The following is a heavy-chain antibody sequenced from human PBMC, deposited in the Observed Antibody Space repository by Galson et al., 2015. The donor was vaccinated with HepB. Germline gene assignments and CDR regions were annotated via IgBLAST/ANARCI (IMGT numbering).Heavy chain of an antibody. Sequence: QSGAEVKKPGESLRISCKVSGNKFTNYWINWVRQMPGKGLEWMGKIDPMDSHTNYSPSFHGHVTISADKSISTAYLHWRSVKASDTAMYYCAIHTVAIMMRHYYFDYWGQGTLAIVSS. V-gene: IGHV5-10-1*01. CDR2: IDPMDSHT. J-gene: IGHJ4*02. CDR3: AIHTVAIMMRHYYFDY. CDR1: GNKFTNYW. D-gene: IGHD3-16*01.